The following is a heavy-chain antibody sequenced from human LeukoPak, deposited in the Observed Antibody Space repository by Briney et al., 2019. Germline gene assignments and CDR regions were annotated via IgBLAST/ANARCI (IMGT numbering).Heavy chain of an antibody. Sequence: QPGGSLRLSCTASGFIFSDYDMEWVRQAPGKGLEWISHISRSSNTIYYADSVKGRFTTSRDNAKNSLYLELNSLRAEDTAVYFCARRKIDYGDFDYWGQGTLVTVSS. CDR3: ARRKIDYGDFDY. CDR1: GFIFSDYD. J-gene: IGHJ4*02. D-gene: IGHD4-17*01. V-gene: IGHV3-48*01. CDR2: ISRSSNTI.